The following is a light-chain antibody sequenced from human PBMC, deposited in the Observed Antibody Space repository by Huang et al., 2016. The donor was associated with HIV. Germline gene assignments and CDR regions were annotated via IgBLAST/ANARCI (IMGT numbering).Light chain of an antibody. Sequence: DIQMTQSPSSLSASVGDRVTITCRASQSINNYLNWYQQKPGKAPKLLFYAASSLQSGVPSRFSGSVSGTDFTLTIISLQPEDFTTYYCQQSYSTPLYTFGQGTKLEIK. J-gene: IGKJ2*01. CDR1: QSINNY. V-gene: IGKV1-39*01. CDR3: QQSYSTPLYT. CDR2: AAS.